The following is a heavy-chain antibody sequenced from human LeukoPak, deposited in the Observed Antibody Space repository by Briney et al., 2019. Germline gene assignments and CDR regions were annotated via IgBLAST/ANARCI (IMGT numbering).Heavy chain of an antibody. CDR1: GDSISNGGYH. Sequence: SEPLSLTCTLSGDSISNGGYHWTWIRQHPGKGLEWIGYIHYSGNTDSAPSLRSRLTISIDTSKNQFSLRLDSVTVADTAVYYCARDFTKTASPDAFDVWGHGTLVAVSS. V-gene: IGHV4-31*03. J-gene: IGHJ3*01. CDR3: ARDFTKTASPDAFDV. CDR2: IHYSGNT. D-gene: IGHD2-21*02.